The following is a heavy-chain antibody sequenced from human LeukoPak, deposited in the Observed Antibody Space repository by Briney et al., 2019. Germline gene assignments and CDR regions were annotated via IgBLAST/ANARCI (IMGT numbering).Heavy chain of an antibody. CDR1: GFTVSSNY. CDR2: IYSGGST. V-gene: IGHV3-66*01. D-gene: IGHD3-22*01. J-gene: IGHJ6*02. CDR3: ARDRVDYYDSSGLYYYYGMDV. Sequence: GGSLGLSCAASGFTVSSNYMSWVRQAPGKGLEWVSVIYSGGSTYYADSVKGRFTISRDNSKNTLYLQMNSLRAEDTAVYYCARDRVDYYDSSGLYYYYGMDVRGQGTTVTVSS.